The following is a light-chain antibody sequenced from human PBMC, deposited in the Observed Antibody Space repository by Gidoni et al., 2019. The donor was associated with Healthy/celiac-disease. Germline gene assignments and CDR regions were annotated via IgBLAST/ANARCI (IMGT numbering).Light chain of an antibody. J-gene: IGKJ3*01. CDR3: QQYYSYPVT. Sequence: IRMTQSPSSLSASTGDRVTITCRASQGISSYLAWYQQKPGKAPKLLIYAASTLQSGVPSRFSGSGSGTDFTLTISCLQSEDFATYYCQQYYSYPVTFGPGTKVDIK. V-gene: IGKV1-8*01. CDR2: AAS. CDR1: QGISSY.